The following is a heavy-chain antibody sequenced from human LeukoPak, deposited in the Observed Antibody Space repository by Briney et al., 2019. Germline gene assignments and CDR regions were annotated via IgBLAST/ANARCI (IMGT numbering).Heavy chain of an antibody. J-gene: IGHJ5*02. V-gene: IGHV4-59*12. CDR1: NGSINNGY. CDR3: ARVKSSVRLVFDP. D-gene: IGHD6-6*01. CDR2: IYYSGSN. Sequence: SETLSLTCTVSNGSINNGYWMWIRQPPGNGLEWIGYIYYSGSNKYNPSLKSRVTITVDTSKTPFSLQMSSATDEATAVYYCARVKSSVRLVFDPWGQGTLVPVSS.